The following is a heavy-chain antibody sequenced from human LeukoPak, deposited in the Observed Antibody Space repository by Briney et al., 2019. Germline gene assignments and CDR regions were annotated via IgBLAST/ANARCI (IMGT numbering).Heavy chain of an antibody. CDR2: ISWNSGSI. CDR3: TRGFDYYGSGSYYFDY. V-gene: IGHV3-9*01. CDR1: GFTFDDYA. D-gene: IGHD3-10*01. Sequence: GGSLRLSCAASGFTFDDYAMHWVRQAPGKGLEWVSGISWNSGSIGYADSVKGRFTISRDNAKNSLYLQMNSLRAEDTALYYCTRGFDYYGSGSYYFDYWGQGTLVTVSS. J-gene: IGHJ4*02.